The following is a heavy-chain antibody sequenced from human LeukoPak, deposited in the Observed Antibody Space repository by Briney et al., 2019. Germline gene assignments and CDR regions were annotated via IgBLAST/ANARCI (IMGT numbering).Heavy chain of an antibody. CDR3: ARDIGYGDYGRDY. Sequence: ASVKVSCKASGGTFSSYAISWVRQAPGQGLEWMGGINPNSGGTDHAHKFRGRVTMTRDTSISTAFMDLSGLISDDTAVYYCARDIGYGDYGRDYWGQGTLVTVSS. J-gene: IGHJ4*02. CDR1: GGTFSSYA. CDR2: INPNSGGT. V-gene: IGHV1-2*07. D-gene: IGHD5-12*01.